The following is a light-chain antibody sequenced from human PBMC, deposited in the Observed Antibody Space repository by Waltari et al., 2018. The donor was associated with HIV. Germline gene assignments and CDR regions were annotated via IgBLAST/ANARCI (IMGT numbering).Light chain of an antibody. J-gene: IGKJ2*01. CDR1: QNVASW. Sequence: IQMTQSPSIMSASVGDRVTIPCRASQNVASWLAWYQQRPGRAPKLLIYKASTLEYGVPARFTGSGSGTNFTLTINSLQPDDFATYYCQQYNSDFYTFGLGTRLDLK. CDR3: QQYNSDFYT. CDR2: KAS. V-gene: IGKV1-5*03.